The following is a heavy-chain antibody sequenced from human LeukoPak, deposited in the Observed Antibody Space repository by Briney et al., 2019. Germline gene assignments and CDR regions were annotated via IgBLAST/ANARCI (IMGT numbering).Heavy chain of an antibody. J-gene: IGHJ4*02. CDR1: GYTFTSYG. V-gene: IGHV1-18*04. CDR3: ARAYTAMVSFDY. D-gene: IGHD5-18*01. CDR2: ISAYNGNT. Sequence: ASVRVSCKASGYTFTSYGISWVRQAPGQGLEWMGWISAYNGNTNYAQKLQGRVTMTTDTSTSTAYMELRSLRSDDTAVYYCARAYTAMVSFDYWGQGTLVTVSS.